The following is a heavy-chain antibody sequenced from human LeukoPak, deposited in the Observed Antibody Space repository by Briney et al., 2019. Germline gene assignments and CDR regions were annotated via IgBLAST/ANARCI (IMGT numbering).Heavy chain of an antibody. CDR1: GYTFTSYG. Sequence: GAPVKVSCKASGYTFTSYGISWVRQAPGQGLEWMGWISAYNGNTNYAQKLQGRVTMTTDTSTSTAYMELRSLRSDDTAVYYCARDEGLTVTTGNFDYWGQGTLVTVSS. CDR3: ARDEGLTVTTGNFDY. V-gene: IGHV1-18*01. D-gene: IGHD4-17*01. CDR2: ISAYNGNT. J-gene: IGHJ4*02.